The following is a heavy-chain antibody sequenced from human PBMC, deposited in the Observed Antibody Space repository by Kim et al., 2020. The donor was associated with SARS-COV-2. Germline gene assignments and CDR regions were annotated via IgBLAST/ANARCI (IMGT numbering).Heavy chain of an antibody. CDR3: ARDRGPPHFYDYVWGSYRSGWFDT. CDR1: GGSISSYY. Sequence: SETLSLTCTVSGGSISSYYWSWIRQPPGKGLEWIGYIYYSGSTNYNPSLKSRVTISVDTSKNQFSLKLSSVTAADTAVYYCARDRGPPHFYDYVWGSYRSGWFDTWGQGTLVTVSS. V-gene: IGHV4-59*01. D-gene: IGHD3-16*02. J-gene: IGHJ5*02. CDR2: IYYSGST.